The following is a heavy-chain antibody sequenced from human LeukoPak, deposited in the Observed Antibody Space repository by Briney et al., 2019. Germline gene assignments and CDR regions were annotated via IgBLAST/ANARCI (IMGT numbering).Heavy chain of an antibody. D-gene: IGHD3-16*01. J-gene: IGHJ4*02. V-gene: IGHV3-48*01. CDR2: ISSTGSTV. CDR3: ARVKGDFDY. CDR1: GFTFSSYS. Sequence: GGSLRLSCAVSGFTFSSYSMSWVRQAPGKGLEWISYISSTGSTVYYADSVGGRFTISRDNAQNSLYLQMNNLRAEDTAVYYCARVKGDFDYWGQGTLVTVSS.